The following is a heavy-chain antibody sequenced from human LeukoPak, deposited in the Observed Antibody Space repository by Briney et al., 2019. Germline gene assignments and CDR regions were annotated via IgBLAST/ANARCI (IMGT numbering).Heavy chain of an antibody. V-gene: IGHV3-23*01. CDR3: AKSGYNRFDY. CDR2: ISGSGSGGST. Sequence: GGSLRLSCAASGFTFSSSAMSWVRQAPGKGLEWVSGISGSGSGGSTYYAGSVKGRFTISRDNSKNTLYLQMNSLRAEDTAVYYCAKSGYNRFDYWGQGTLVTVSS. J-gene: IGHJ4*02. CDR1: GFTFSSSA. D-gene: IGHD5-24*01.